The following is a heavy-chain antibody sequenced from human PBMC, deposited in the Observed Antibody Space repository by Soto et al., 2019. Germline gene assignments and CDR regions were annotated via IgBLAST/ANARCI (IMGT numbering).Heavy chain of an antibody. Sequence: PSETLSLTCTVSGDSISSYYWSWIRQPPGKGLECIGYIYYSGSTNYNPSLKSRVTISVDTSKNQFSLKLSSVTAADTAVYYCVRQGIGVLHGLVDVWGQGTTVTVSS. V-gene: IGHV4-59*08. CDR1: GDSISSYY. CDR2: IYYSGST. CDR3: VRQGIGVLHGLVDV. J-gene: IGHJ6*02. D-gene: IGHD3-10*01.